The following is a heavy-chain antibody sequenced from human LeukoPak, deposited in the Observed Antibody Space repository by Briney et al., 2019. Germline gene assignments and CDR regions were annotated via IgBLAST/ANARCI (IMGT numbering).Heavy chain of an antibody. CDR2: ISGSSSTI. D-gene: IGHD2-15*01. V-gene: IGHV3-48*04. CDR1: GFTFSSYS. J-gene: IGHJ6*03. CDR3: ARESLGYCSGSTCYYFFMDF. Sequence: QTGGSLRPSCAASGFTFSSYSMNWVRQAPGKGLEWLSYISGSSSTIYYADSVKGRFTISRDNAKNSLYLQMNSLRAEDTAVYFCARESLGYCSGSTCYYFFMDFWGKGTTVTVSS.